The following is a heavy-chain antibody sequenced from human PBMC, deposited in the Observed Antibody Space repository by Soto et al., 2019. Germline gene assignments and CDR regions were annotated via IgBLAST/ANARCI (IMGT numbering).Heavy chain of an antibody. J-gene: IGHJ4*02. D-gene: IGHD6-13*01. Sequence: QVQLQESGPGLVKPSGTLSLTCAVSGGSISSSKWWNWVRQPPGRGLEWIGEISHSVSTNYNPSLKNRVTISVDKSKNQFCLKLSSVTAAETAVYYCARIVAAGTNFDYWAQGTLVTVS. CDR2: ISHSVST. V-gene: IGHV4-4*02. CDR1: GGSISSSKW. CDR3: ARIVAAGTNFDY.